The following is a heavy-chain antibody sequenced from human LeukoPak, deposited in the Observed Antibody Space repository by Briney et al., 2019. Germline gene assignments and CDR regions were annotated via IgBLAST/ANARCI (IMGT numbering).Heavy chain of an antibody. V-gene: IGHV3-53*01. Sequence: PGGSLRLSCAASGFTVSSNYMSWVRQAPGKGLEWVSVIYSGGSTYYADSVKGRFTISRDNSKNTLYLQMNSLRAEDTAVYYCAKGAHITMVRGALENLGQGTLVTVSS. CDR3: AKGAHITMVRGALEN. J-gene: IGHJ4*02. CDR1: GFTVSSNY. D-gene: IGHD3-10*01. CDR2: IYSGGST.